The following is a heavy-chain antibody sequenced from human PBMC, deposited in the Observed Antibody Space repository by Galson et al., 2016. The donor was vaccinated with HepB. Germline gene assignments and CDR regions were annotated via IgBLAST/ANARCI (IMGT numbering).Heavy chain of an antibody. CDR3: AKDRAKGLVRYFDL. V-gene: IGHV3-9*01. CDR1: GFTFENPA. CDR2: VTWNSGTI. J-gene: IGHJ2*01. Sequence: SLRLSCAGSGFTFENPAMHWVRQAPGKGLEWVAGVTWNSGTIEYADSVKGRFTISRDNAENSLYLQMDSLTPDDTAVYFFAKDRAKGLVRYFDLWGRGTLVTVSS. D-gene: IGHD6-6*01.